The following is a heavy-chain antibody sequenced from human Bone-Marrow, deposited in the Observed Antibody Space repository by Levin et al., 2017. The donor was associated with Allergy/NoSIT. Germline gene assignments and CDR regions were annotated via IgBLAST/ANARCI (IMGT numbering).Heavy chain of an antibody. CDR3: ARMIFRRGYDDEERFDF. V-gene: IGHV1-2*06. CDR1: GYTFTDFY. D-gene: IGHD3/OR15-3a*01. J-gene: IGHJ4*02. CDR2: INPKSGVT. Sequence: ASVKVSCQASGYTFTDFYIHWVRQAPGRGLEWMGQINPKSGVTKYAQKFQGRVTMTRDTATSTVSMELSSLRYDDTAVIYCARMIFRRGYDDEERFDFWGQGTRVTVSP.